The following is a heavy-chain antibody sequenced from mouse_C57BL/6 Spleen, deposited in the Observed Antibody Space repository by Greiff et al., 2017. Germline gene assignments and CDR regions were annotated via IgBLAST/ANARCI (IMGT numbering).Heavy chain of an antibody. CDR3: ARGGIYPFDY. J-gene: IGHJ2*01. CDR1: GYTFTDYN. CDR2: INPNNGGT. V-gene: IGHV1-18*01. Sequence: VQLQQSGPELVKPGASVKIPCKASGYTFTDYNMDWVKQSHGKSLEWIGDINPNNGGTIYNQKFKGKATLTVDKSSSTSYMELRSLTSEDTAVYYCARGGIYPFDYWGQGTTLTVSS.